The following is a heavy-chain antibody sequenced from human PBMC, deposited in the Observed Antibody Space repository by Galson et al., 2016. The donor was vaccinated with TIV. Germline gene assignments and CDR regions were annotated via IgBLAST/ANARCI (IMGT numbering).Heavy chain of an antibody. CDR2: ISYSGSSK. CDR1: GFTFNSYG. V-gene: IGHV3-30*18. Sequence: SLRLSCAASGFTFNSYGMHWVRQAPGKELEWAAVISYSGSSKYYLDSVKGRFTISRDNSKNTLYLQMNSLRPEDTAVYYCVKERLKFWSISLHSFDYWGQGTLVTVSS. CDR3: VKERLKFWSISLHSFDY. D-gene: IGHD3-3*01. J-gene: IGHJ4*02.